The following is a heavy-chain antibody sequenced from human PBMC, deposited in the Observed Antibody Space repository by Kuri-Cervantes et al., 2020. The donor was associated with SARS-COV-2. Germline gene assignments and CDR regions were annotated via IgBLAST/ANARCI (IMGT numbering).Heavy chain of an antibody. CDR3: VRSFDH. CDR1: GFDFSLYN. V-gene: IGHV3-21*01. CDR2: ISRNSNYI. J-gene: IGHJ4*02. Sequence: GESLKISCAASGFDFSLYNMNWVRQAPGKGLEWVSRISRNSNYIDYADSVEGRFIISRDNAKNSLDLQMNSLGPEDTAVYYCVRSFDHWGQGHLVTVSS.